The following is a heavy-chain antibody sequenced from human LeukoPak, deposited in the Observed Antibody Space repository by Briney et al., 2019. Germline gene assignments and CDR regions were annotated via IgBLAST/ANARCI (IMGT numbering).Heavy chain of an antibody. V-gene: IGHV1-69*04. Sequence: ASVKVSCKASGYTFTSYDINWVRQATGQGLEWMGRIIPILGIANYAQKFQGRVTITADKSTSTAYMELSSLRSEDTAVYYCASRPQYYYDSSGYSDRVDYWGQGTLVTVSS. J-gene: IGHJ4*02. CDR2: IIPILGIA. CDR1: GYTFTSYD. D-gene: IGHD3-22*01. CDR3: ASRPQYYYDSSGYSDRVDY.